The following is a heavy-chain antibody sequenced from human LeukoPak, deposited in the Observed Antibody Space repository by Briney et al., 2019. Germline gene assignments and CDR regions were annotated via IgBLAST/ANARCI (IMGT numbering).Heavy chain of an antibody. D-gene: IGHD3-3*01. J-gene: IGHJ5*02. Sequence: GGSLRLSCAASGFTFDDYAMPWVRQAPGKGLEWVSGISWNSGSIGYADSVKGRFTISRDNSKNTLYLDMNNLRAEDTALYYCAKRGITISFFDPWGQGTLVTVSS. CDR1: GFTFDDYA. V-gene: IGHV3-9*01. CDR2: ISWNSGSI. CDR3: AKRGITISFFDP.